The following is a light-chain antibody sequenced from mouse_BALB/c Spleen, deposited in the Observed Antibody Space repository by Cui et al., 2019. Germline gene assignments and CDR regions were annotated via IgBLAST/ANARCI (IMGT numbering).Light chain of an antibody. CDR2: WAS. V-gene: IGKV8-19*01. CDR1: HSRLNSRNQKNY. J-gene: IGKJ5*01. CDR3: QNDYSYPLT. Sequence: IVMTQSPYSLTVTAGEKVTMSCKSSHSRLNSRNQKNYLTWYQQKPGQPPKLLIFWASTRESGVPDRFTGSGSGTDFTLTISSVQAEDLAVYYCQNDYSYPLTFGAGTKLELK.